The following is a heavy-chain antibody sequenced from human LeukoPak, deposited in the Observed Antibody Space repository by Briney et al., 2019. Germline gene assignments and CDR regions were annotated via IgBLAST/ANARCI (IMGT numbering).Heavy chain of an antibody. CDR2: ISGSGGST. CDR1: EFTFSTYG. CDR3: AKAGLYYYYYYMDV. Sequence: PGGSLRPSFAPSEFTFSTYGMSWARQAPGRGLGGSSAISGSGGSTYYADSVKGRFTISRDNSKNTLYLQMNSLRAEDTAVYYCAKAGLYYYYYYMDVWGKGTTVTVPS. V-gene: IGHV3-23*01. J-gene: IGHJ6*03.